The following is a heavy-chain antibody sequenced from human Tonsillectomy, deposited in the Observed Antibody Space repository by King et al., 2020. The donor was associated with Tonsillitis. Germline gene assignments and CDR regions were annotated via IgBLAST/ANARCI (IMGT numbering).Heavy chain of an antibody. CDR3: ARRTAVTGKAMFDP. Sequence: VQLVESGGGLVKPGGSLRLSCAASGFTFSSYSMNWVRQAPGKGLEWVSSISSSSSYIYYADSVKGRLTISRDNAKNSLYLQMNSLRAEDTAVYYCARRTAVTGKAMFDPWGQGTLVTVSS. CDR1: GFTFSSYS. CDR2: ISSSSSYI. J-gene: IGHJ5*02. V-gene: IGHV3-21*01. D-gene: IGHD4-17*01.